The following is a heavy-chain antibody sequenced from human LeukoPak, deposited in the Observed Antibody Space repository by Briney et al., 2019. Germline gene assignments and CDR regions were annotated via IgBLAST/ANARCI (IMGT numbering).Heavy chain of an antibody. V-gene: IGHV1-2*02. D-gene: IGHD3-22*01. Sequence: GASVKVSCKASGYTFTGYYMHWVRQAPGQGLEWMGWINPNSGGTNYAQKFQGRVTMTRDTSISTVYMELSRLRSDDTAVYYCARCPRDTYYYDSSGHNWFDPWGQGTLVTVSS. CDR2: INPNSGGT. J-gene: IGHJ5*02. CDR1: GYTFTGYY. CDR3: ARCPRDTYYYDSSGHNWFDP.